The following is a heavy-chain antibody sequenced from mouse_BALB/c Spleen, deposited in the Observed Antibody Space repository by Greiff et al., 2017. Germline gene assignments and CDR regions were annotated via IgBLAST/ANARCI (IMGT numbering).Heavy chain of an antibody. CDR3: ARWGGNYGEGFAY. J-gene: IGHJ3*01. Sequence: VQLQQSGAELVKPGASVKLSCKASGYTFTSYWMHWVKQRPGQGLEWIGEINPSNGRTNYNEKFKSKATLTVDKSSSTAYMQLSSLTSEDSAVYYCARWGGNYGEGFAYWGQGTLVTVSA. D-gene: IGHD2-1*01. CDR2: INPSNGRT. V-gene: IGHV1S81*02. CDR1: GYTFTSYW.